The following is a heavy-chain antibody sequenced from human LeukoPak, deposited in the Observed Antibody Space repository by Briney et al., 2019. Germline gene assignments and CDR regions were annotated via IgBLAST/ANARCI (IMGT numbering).Heavy chain of an antibody. V-gene: IGHV4-4*07. J-gene: IGHJ4*02. CDR2: IYSTGST. Sequence: SETLSLTCSVSGVSIRSYFWSWIRQSAGRGLEHIGRIYSTGSTNYSPSLKSRVSMSVDTSKNQFSLTLRSVTAADTAIYYCARAGYTSTSTFDYWLQGSLVTVSS. CDR1: GVSIRSYF. CDR3: ARAGYTSTSTFDY. D-gene: IGHD2-2*01.